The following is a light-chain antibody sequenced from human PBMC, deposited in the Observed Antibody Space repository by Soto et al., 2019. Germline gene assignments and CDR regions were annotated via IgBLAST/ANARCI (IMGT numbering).Light chain of an antibody. Sequence: EIVLTQSPGTLSLSPGERATLSCRASQSVSSSYLAWYQQKPGQAPRLLIDGASSRAAGFPDRFSGSGSGTHFTLTISSLEPDDLAVYYCQQYGSSPWTFGQGTKVEFK. CDR1: QSVSSSY. J-gene: IGKJ1*01. V-gene: IGKV3-20*01. CDR2: GAS. CDR3: QQYGSSPWT.